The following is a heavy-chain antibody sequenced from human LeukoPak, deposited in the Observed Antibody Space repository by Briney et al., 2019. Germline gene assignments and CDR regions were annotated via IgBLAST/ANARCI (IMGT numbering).Heavy chain of an antibody. Sequence: PSETLSLTCTVSGGSISSSSYYWGWIRQSPGKGLEWIGSIYYSGSTYYNPSLKSRVTISVDTSKNQFSLKLSSVTAADTAVYYCARHRNYYGSGSYKVWFDPWGQGTLVTVSS. V-gene: IGHV4-39*01. J-gene: IGHJ5*02. D-gene: IGHD3-10*01. CDR2: IYYSGST. CDR1: GGSISSSSYY. CDR3: ARHRNYYGSGSYKVWFDP.